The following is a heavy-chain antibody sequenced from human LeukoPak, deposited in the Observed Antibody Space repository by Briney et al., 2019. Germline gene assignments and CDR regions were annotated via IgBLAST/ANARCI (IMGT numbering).Heavy chain of an antibody. CDR1: GGSFSGYY. V-gene: IGHV4-34*01. D-gene: IGHD3-3*01. CDR2: INQSGST. Sequence: SETLSLTCVVYGGSFSGYYWNWIRQPPGKGLEWIGEINQSGSTTYNPSLKSRVTISVDASKNQISLRLTSVTAADTAVYYCAKDSFGVVRDKWGRGILVTVSS. J-gene: IGHJ4*02. CDR3: AKDSFGVVRDK.